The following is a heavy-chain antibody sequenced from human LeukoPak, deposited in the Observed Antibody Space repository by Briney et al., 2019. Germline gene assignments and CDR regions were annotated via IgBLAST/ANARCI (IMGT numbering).Heavy chain of an antibody. CDR1: GFTFSSYA. J-gene: IGHJ4*02. V-gene: IGHV3-30*04. CDR3: ARWAPYSSSWYFDY. CDR2: MSYDGSNK. D-gene: IGHD6-13*01. Sequence: GRSLRLSCAASGFTFSSYAMHWVGQAPGKGLEWVAVMSYDGSNKYYADSVKGRFTISRDNSKNTLYLQMNSLRAEDTAVYYCARWAPYSSSWYFDYWGQGTLVTVSS.